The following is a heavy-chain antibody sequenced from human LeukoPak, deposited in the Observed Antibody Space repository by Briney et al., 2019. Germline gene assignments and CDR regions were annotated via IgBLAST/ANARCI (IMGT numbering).Heavy chain of an antibody. CDR1: GYTFTSYD. V-gene: IGHV1-8*01. CDR2: MNPNSGNT. D-gene: IGHD1-1*01. J-gene: IGHJ3*02. CDR3: ARVPPLETGGGDAFDI. Sequence: ASVKVSCKASGYTFTSYDINWVRQATGQGLEWMGWMNPNSGNTGYAQKFQGRVTMTRNTSISTAYMELSSLRSEDTAVHYCARVPPLETGGGDAFDIWGQGTMVTVSS.